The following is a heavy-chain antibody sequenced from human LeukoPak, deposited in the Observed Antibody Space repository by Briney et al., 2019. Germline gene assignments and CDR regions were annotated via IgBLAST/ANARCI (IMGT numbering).Heavy chain of an antibody. V-gene: IGHV3-43*02. CDR2: ISGDGGST. CDR3: AKDIAGYSSGWSYWD. Sequence: PGGSLRLSCAASGFTFDDYAMHWVRQAPGKGLEWVSLISGDGGSTYYADSVKGRFTISRDNSKNSLYLQMNSLRTEDTALYYCAKDIAGYSSGWSYWDWAQGTLVTVSS. D-gene: IGHD6-19*01. J-gene: IGHJ4*02. CDR1: GFTFDDYA.